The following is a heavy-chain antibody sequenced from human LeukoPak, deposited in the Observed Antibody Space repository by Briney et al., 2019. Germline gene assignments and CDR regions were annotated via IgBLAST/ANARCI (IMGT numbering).Heavy chain of an antibody. J-gene: IGHJ2*01. CDR2: ISYDGSNE. CDR1: GFTFSSYA. CDR3: ARDGIVGATGGYFDL. Sequence: GGSLRLSCAASGFTFSSYAMHWVRQAPGKGLEWVAVISYDGSNEYYADSVKGRFTISRDNSKNTLYLQMNSLRAEDTAVYYCARDGIVGATGGYFDLWGRGTLVTVSS. V-gene: IGHV3-30-3*01. D-gene: IGHD1-26*01.